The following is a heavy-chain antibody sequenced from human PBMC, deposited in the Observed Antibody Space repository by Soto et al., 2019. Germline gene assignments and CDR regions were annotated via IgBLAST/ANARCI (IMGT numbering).Heavy chain of an antibody. CDR1: GFTFSTYN. CDR2: IPTTSSPI. D-gene: IGHD3-22*01. CDR3: ARYYDSSGPDL. J-gene: IGHJ2*01. V-gene: IGHV3-48*01. Sequence: EFQLVESGGGLLQPGGSLRLSCAASGFTFSTYNMVWVRQAPGKGLEWLSYIPTTSSPIYYANSVKGRFTISRDNAKKSLYLQRNSLRAEDTAVYYCARYYDSSGPDLWGRGTLVTVSS.